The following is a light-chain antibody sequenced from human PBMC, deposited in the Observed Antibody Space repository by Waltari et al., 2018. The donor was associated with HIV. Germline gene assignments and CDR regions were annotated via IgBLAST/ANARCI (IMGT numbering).Light chain of an antibody. CDR3: VSYAGSNTVI. CDR2: EVT. J-gene: IGLJ2*01. Sequence: QSALTQPPSASGSPGQSVTISCTGTSSDIGGYNYVSWYQQHPGKAPKLIIYEVTKRPSGLPNLFSGSKSGNTASLTGAGLQAEDEADYYCVSYAGSNTVIFGGGTKLTVL. CDR1: SSDIGGYNY. V-gene: IGLV2-8*01.